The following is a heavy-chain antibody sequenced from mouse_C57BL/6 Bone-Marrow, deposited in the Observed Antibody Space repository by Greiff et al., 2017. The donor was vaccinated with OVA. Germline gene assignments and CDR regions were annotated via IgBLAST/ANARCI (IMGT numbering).Heavy chain of an antibody. D-gene: IGHD1-1*01. V-gene: IGHV2-3*01. J-gene: IGHJ4*01. CDR2: IWGDGST. Sequence: VKLVESGPGLVAPSQSLSITCTVSGFSLTSYGVSWVRQPPGKGLEWLGVIWGDGSTNYHSALISRLSISQDNSKSQVFLKLNSLQTDDTATYYCATKEGIYGSESLYAMDYWGQGTSVTVSS. CDR1: GFSLTSYG. CDR3: ATKEGIYGSESLYAMDY.